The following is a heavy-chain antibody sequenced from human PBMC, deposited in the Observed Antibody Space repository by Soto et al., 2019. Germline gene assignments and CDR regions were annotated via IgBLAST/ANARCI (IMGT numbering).Heavy chain of an antibody. Sequence: GGSLRLSCAASGFTFSSYGMYWVRQAPGKGLEWVAGIWYDGSNKYYADSVKGRFTISRDNSKNTLYLQMNSLRAEDTAVYYCAREMSTPGGEYHYGMDVWGQGTTVTVSS. V-gene: IGHV3-33*07. J-gene: IGHJ6*02. CDR3: AREMSTPGGEYHYGMDV. D-gene: IGHD3-16*01. CDR2: IWYDGSNK. CDR1: GFTFSSYG.